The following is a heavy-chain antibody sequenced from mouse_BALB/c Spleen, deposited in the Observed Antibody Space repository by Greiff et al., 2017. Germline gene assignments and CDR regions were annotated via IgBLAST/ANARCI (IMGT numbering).Heavy chain of an antibody. J-gene: IGHJ2*01. V-gene: IGHV1S29*02. CDR2: IYPYNGGT. CDR1: GYTFTDYN. Sequence: VQLQQSGPELVKPGASVKISCKASGYTFTDYNMHWVKQSHGKSLEWIGYIYPYNGGTGYNQKFKSKATLTVDNSSSTAYMELRSLTSEDSAVYYCASPFWYWGQGTTLTVSS. CDR3: ASPFWY.